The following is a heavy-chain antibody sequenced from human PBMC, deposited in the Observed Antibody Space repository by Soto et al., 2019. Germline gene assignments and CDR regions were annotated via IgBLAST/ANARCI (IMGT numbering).Heavy chain of an antibody. Sequence: LSLTCIVSGASISTGGYSWSWTRQPPGKGPEWIGYIYESGRTYYKPSLKSRASISMDKSRNQFSVRLTSVTAADTAVYFCARGDRYSGSFSDYFDPWGQGTLVTAPQ. CDR3: ARGDRYSGSFSDYFDP. CDR1: GASISTGGYS. CDR2: IYESGRT. J-gene: IGHJ5*02. V-gene: IGHV4-30-2*01. D-gene: IGHD1-26*01.